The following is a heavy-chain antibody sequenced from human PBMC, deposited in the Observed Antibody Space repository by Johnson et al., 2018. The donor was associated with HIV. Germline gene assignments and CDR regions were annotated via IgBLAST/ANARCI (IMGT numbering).Heavy chain of an antibody. J-gene: IGHJ3*02. CDR3: AKANYYVYAVDI. V-gene: IGHV3-66*02. D-gene: IGHD3-22*01. Sequence: VQLVESGGGLVRPGGSLRLSCAASGFAVSSNYMNWVRQTPGKGLEWVSILYSAGSAYYADSVKGRFTISRDNSKNTLYLQMNSLRAEGRAVYYCAKANYYVYAVDIWGQGTMVTVS. CDR1: GFAVSSNY. CDR2: LYSAGSA.